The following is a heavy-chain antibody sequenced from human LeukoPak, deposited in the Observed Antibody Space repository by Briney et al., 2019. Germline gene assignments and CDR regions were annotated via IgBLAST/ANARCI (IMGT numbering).Heavy chain of an antibody. Sequence: ASVKVSCKASGYTFTSYGISWVRQAPGQGLEWMGWISAYNGNTNYAQKLQGRVTMTTDTSTSTAYMELRSLRSDDTAVYYCARHTAMVTSYYYYYYMDVWGKGTTVTVSS. V-gene: IGHV1-18*01. D-gene: IGHD5-18*01. CDR1: GYTFTSYG. J-gene: IGHJ6*03. CDR2: ISAYNGNT. CDR3: ARHTAMVTSYYYYYYMDV.